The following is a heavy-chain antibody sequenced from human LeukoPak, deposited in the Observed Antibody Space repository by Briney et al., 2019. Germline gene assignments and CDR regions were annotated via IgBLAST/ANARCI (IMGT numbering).Heavy chain of an antibody. CDR1: GFPFSSYA. CDR3: AKEGGASRFDY. CDR2: FTGSGGST. J-gene: IGHJ4*02. Sequence: PGGSLRLSCAASGFPFSSYAMSWVRQAPGKGLEWVSTFTGSGGSTYYTVSVTGRFTISRDNSKNTLYLQMNSLRAEDTAVYYCAKEGGASRFDYWGQGTLVTVSS. D-gene: IGHD5-12*01. V-gene: IGHV3-23*01.